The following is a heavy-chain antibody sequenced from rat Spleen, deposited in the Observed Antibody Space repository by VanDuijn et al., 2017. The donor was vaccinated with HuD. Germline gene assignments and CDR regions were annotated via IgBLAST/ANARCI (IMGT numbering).Heavy chain of an antibody. V-gene: IGHV5-31*01. CDR2: ITNAAGKV. CDR3: TTEPGYNSYFAY. J-gene: IGHJ2*01. Sequence: EVQLVESGGGLVQPGRSLKLSCVASGFTFNNYWMTWIRQAPGKGLEWVASITNAAGKVYYPDSVKGRFTISRDNAKSTLYLQMDSLRSEDTATYYSTTEPGYNSYFAYWGQGVMVTVSA. D-gene: IGHD1-4*01. CDR1: GFTFNNYW.